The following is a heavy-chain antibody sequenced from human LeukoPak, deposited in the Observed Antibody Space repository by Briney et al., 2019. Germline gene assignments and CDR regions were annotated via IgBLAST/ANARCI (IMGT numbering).Heavy chain of an antibody. CDR1: GYSFTSYW. CDR2: IYPGDSDT. Sequence: KYGESLKISCKGSGYSFTSYWIGWVRQMPGKGLEWMGIIYPGDSDTRYSPSFQGQVTISADKSISTAYLQWSSLKASDTAMYYCARHRGSYQELCAFDIWGQGTMVTVSS. CDR3: ARHRGSYQELCAFDI. V-gene: IGHV5-51*01. J-gene: IGHJ3*02. D-gene: IGHD1-26*01.